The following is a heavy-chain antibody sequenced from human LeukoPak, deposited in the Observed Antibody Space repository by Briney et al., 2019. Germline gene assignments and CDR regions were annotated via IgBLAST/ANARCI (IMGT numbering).Heavy chain of an antibody. D-gene: IGHD5-12*01. CDR1: GFSFDDYG. Sequence: PGGSLRLSCAASGFSFDDYGMSWVRQAPGKGLEWVSAISGSGGSTYYADSVKGRFTISRDNSKNTLYPQMNSLRAEDTAVYYCAKDRGYSGYDYEIFDYWGQGTLVTVSS. V-gene: IGHV3-23*01. CDR2: ISGSGGST. CDR3: AKDRGYSGYDYEIFDY. J-gene: IGHJ4*02.